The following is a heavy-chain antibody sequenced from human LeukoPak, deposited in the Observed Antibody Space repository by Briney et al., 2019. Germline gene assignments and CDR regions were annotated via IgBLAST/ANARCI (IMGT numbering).Heavy chain of an antibody. D-gene: IGHD2-2*01. CDR2: ISGSGGST. CDR1: GFTFSSYA. V-gene: IGHV3-23*01. CDR3: AKGRSVVVPAAIVGNFDY. Sequence: PGGSLRLSCAASGFTFSSYAMSWVRQAPGKGLEWVSAISGSGGSTYYADSVKGRFTISRDNSKNTLYLQMNSLRAEDTAVYYCAKGRSVVVPAAIVGNFDYWGQGTLVTVSS. J-gene: IGHJ4*02.